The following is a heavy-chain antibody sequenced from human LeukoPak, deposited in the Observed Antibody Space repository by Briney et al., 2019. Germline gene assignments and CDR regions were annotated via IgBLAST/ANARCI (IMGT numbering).Heavy chain of an antibody. CDR2: IYHGGST. V-gene: IGHV4-38-2*02. CDR1: GYSISSGYY. J-gene: IGHJ5*02. D-gene: IGHD3-10*01. Sequence: PSETLSLTCTVSGYSISSGYYWGWIRQPPGKGLEWIGSIYHGGSTYYNPSLKSRVTISVDTSKNQFSLKLSSVTAADTAVYYCARAHPLLSWFDPWGQGTLVTVSS. CDR3: ARAHPLLSWFDP.